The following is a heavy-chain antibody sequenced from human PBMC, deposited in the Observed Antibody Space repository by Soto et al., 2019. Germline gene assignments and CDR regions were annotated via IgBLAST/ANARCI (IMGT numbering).Heavy chain of an antibody. CDR3: AKRPLTAACFDH. D-gene: IGHD6-13*01. Sequence: EVQLLESGGGLVQPGGSLRLSCAASGFTFSNYAMTWVRQAPGKGLEGVSVITGRGGGTYFVDSVKGRFTISRDNSKITVDLPMNSLRAEDTAVYYCAKRPLTAACFDHWGQGTLVTVSS. CDR2: ITGRGGGT. CDR1: GFTFSNYA. V-gene: IGHV3-23*01. J-gene: IGHJ4*02.